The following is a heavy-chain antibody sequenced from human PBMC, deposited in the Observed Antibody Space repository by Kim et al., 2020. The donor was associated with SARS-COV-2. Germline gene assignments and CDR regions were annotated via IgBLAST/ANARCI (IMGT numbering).Heavy chain of an antibody. CDR2: ISPPNGDT. CDR3: ARSLHPIYDFGDGFTHNWF. Sequence: ASVKVSCKASGYTFTDNSITWVRQAPGQGLEWIGWISPPNGDTNYAQNLQDRVTMTSDTSTNTAYMELRSLTSDDTAVYYCARSLHPIYDFGDGFTHNWF. CDR1: GYTFTDNS. D-gene: IGHD3-3*01. J-gene: IGHJ5*01. V-gene: IGHV1-18*04.